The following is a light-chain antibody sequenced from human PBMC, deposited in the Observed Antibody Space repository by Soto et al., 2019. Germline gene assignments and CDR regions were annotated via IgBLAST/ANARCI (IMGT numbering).Light chain of an antibody. CDR3: LQYNSYSPYT. CDR1: QRISNW. CDR2: DAS. Sequence: DVQMTQSPSTLSASVGDRVTITCRASQRISNWLAWYQQKPGKAPKLLIYDASSLESRVSSRFSGSGSETDFTFTISSLQPDDSATYYCLQYNSYSPYTFGQGTKVEI. J-gene: IGKJ2*01. V-gene: IGKV1-5*01.